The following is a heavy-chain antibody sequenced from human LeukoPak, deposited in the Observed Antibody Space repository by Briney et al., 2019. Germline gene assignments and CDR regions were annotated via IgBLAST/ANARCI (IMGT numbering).Heavy chain of an antibody. D-gene: IGHD3-16*01. V-gene: IGHV3-53*01. CDR2: LYGGGST. CDR1: GLSVNINH. J-gene: IGHJ4*02. Sequence: GGSLRLSCAVSGLSVNINHMNWVRQAPGKGLEWVSVLYGGGSTDYADSVKGRFTISRDNSRDTLYLQMNSLRAEDTAVYYCAKGYYDYVWGSYYFDYWGQGTLVTVSS. CDR3: AKGYYDYVWGSYYFDY.